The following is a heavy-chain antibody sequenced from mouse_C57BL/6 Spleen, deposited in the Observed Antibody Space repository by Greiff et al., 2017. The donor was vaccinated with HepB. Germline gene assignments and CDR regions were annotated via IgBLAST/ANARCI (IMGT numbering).Heavy chain of an antibody. V-gene: IGHV1-50*01. CDR2: IDPSDSYT. J-gene: IGHJ4*01. CDR1: GYTFTSYW. D-gene: IGHD2-2*01. CDR3: ARRTMVTTKAMDY. Sequence: VQLQQPGAELVKPGASVKLSCKASGYTFTSYWMQWVKQRPGQGLEWIGEIDPSDSYTNYNQKFKGKATLTVDTSSSTAYMQLSSLTSEDSAVYYCARRTMVTTKAMDYWGQGTSVTVSS.